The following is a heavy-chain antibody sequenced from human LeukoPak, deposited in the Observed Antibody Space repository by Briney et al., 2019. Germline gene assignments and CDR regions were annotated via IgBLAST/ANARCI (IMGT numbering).Heavy chain of an antibody. V-gene: IGHV3-33*01. D-gene: IGHD3-22*01. CDR3: AREGHQWLLSNWFDP. Sequence: GGSLRLSCAASGFTFSSYGMHWVRQAPGKGLEWVAVIWYDGSNKYYADSVKGRFAISRDNSKNTLYLQMNSLRAEDTAMYYCAREGHQWLLSNWFDPWGQGTLVTVSS. CDR2: IWYDGSNK. CDR1: GFTFSSYG. J-gene: IGHJ5*02.